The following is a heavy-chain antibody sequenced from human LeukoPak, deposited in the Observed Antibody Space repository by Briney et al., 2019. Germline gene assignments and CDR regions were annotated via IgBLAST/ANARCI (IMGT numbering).Heavy chain of an antibody. D-gene: IGHD3-22*01. CDR3: ARGLSATMIVVVITGIPNYFDY. CDR1: GGSVSGYY. V-gene: IGHV4-34*01. J-gene: IGHJ4*02. Sequence: SETLSLTCAVYGGSVSGYYWSWIRQPPGKGLEWIGEINHSGSTNYNPSLKSRVTISVDTSKNQFSLKLSSVTAADTAVYYCARGLSATMIVVVITGIPNYFDYWGQGTLVTVSS. CDR2: INHSGST.